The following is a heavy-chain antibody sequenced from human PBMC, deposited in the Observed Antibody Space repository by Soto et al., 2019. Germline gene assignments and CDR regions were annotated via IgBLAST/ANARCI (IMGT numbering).Heavy chain of an antibody. CDR3: ASRGCRSSTWDGALQH. CDR2: IYDTGST. Sequence: LTWSVAGGDITTHYGRWLLQNTGKGLEWIGHIYDTGSTTYNPSLKSRVTISVDTSKRQFSLELSSVTAADTAIYYCASRGCRSSTWDGALQHKGQANLGT. D-gene: IGHD2-2*01. V-gene: IGHV4-59*11. CDR1: GGDITTHY. J-gene: IGHJ1*01.